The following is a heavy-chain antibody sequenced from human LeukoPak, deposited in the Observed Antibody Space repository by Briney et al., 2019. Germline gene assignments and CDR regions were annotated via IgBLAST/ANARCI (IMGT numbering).Heavy chain of an antibody. CDR1: GFTFSSYG. D-gene: IGHD1-1*01. Sequence: GGSLRLSCAAFGFTFSSYGMHWVRQAPGKGLEWVAVIWYDGSNKYYADSVKGRFTISRDNSKNTLYLQMNSLRAEDTAVYYCARDRRTTYPFDYWGQGTLVTVSS. V-gene: IGHV3-33*01. J-gene: IGHJ4*02. CDR2: IWYDGSNK. CDR3: ARDRRTTYPFDY.